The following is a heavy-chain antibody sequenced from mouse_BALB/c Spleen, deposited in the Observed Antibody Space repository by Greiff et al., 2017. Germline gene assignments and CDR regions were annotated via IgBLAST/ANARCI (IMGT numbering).Heavy chain of an antibody. V-gene: IGHV1-55*01. D-gene: IGHD2-14*01. CDR3: ARDYRSWFAY. CDR1: GYNFTSYW. Sequence: QVQLQQPGAELVKPGTSVKLSCKASGYNFTSYWINWVKLRPGQGLEWIGDIYPGSGSTNYNEKFKSKATLTVDTSSSTAYMQLSSLASEDSALYYCARDYRSWFAYWGQGTLVTVSA. CDR2: IYPGSGST. J-gene: IGHJ3*01.